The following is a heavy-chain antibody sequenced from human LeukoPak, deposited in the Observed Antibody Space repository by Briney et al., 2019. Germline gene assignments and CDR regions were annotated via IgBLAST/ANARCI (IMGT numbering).Heavy chain of an antibody. J-gene: IGHJ6*02. V-gene: IGHV1-18*01. CDR2: TSAYNGNT. CDR1: GYTFTSYG. D-gene: IGHD3-10*01. Sequence: ASVKVSCKASGYTFTSYGISWVRQVPGQGLEWMGWTSAYNGNTNYAQKLQGRVTMTTDTSTSTAYMELRSLRSDDTAVYYCARDWGGVRGVQNYYYYYGMDVWGQGTTVTVSS. CDR3: ARDWGGVRGVQNYYYYYGMDV.